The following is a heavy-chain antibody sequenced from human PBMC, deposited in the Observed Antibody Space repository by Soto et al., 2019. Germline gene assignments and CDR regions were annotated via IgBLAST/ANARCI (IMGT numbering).Heavy chain of an antibody. D-gene: IGHD6-13*01. CDR3: ARQTTYSSSWYDY. J-gene: IGHJ5*01. Sequence: PSETLSLTCTVSGGSISSSSYYWGWIRQPPGKGLEWIGSIYYSGSTYYNPSLKSRVTISVDTPKNQFSLKLSSVTAADTAVYYCARQTTYSSSWYDYWGHGTLVTVSS. CDR2: IYYSGST. CDR1: GGSISSSSYY. V-gene: IGHV4-39*01.